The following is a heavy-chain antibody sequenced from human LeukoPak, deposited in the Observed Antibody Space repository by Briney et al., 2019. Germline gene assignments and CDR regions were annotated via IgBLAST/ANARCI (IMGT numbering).Heavy chain of an antibody. J-gene: IGHJ4*02. CDR2: INPNSGGT. V-gene: IGHV1-2*02. Sequence: GASVKVSCKASGYTFTAYYIHWVRQAPGQGLEWMGWINPNSGGTNYAQKFQGRVTMTRDTSISTAYMELSRLRSDDTAVYYCARDPDYGSGSYWGFDYWGQGTLVTVSS. D-gene: IGHD3-10*01. CDR3: ARDPDYGSGSYWGFDY. CDR1: GYTFTAYY.